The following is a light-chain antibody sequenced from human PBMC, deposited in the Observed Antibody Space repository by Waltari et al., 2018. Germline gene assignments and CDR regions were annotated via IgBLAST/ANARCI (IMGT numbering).Light chain of an antibody. CDR2: GAS. V-gene: IGKV3-20*01. CDR1: QSVGRS. Sequence: IVLTQSPGTLSLSPGERATLSYWASQSVGRSLAWYQQKRGQAPRLPIYGASTRASGIPDRFSGSGSGTDFSLTISRLEPEDFAVYYCQHYVRLPVTFGQGTKVEIK. J-gene: IGKJ1*01. CDR3: QHYVRLPVT.